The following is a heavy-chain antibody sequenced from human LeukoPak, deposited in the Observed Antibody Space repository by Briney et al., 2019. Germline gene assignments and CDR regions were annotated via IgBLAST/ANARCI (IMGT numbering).Heavy chain of an antibody. J-gene: IGHJ4*02. Sequence: ASVKVSCKASEYTVTALDMVWVLRAPGQGLEWMGWINPNSGGTNYAQKFQGRVTMTRDTSISTAYMELSRMRSNDTAVYYCARDLTVPIVYATRPTDDYWGQGTLVTVSS. CDR3: ARDLTVPIVYATRPTDDY. D-gene: IGHD2-8*01. CDR1: EYTVTALD. V-gene: IGHV1-2*02. CDR2: INPNSGGT.